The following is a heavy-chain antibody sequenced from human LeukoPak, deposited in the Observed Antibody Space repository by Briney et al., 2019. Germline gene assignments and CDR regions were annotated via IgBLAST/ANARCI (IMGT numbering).Heavy chain of an antibody. D-gene: IGHD6-19*01. CDR2: ISGSGSRT. J-gene: IGHJ4*02. CDR3: AKVGRPVLSNYFDY. V-gene: IGHV3-23*01. Sequence: PRGSLRLSCAAATFTFSDYYMSWISHVPGKGLEWVSAISGSGSRTYYADSVKGRFTISRDKSKNTLYLQMNSLRAEDTAVYYCAKVGRPVLSNYFDYWGQGTLVTVSS. CDR1: TFTFSDYY.